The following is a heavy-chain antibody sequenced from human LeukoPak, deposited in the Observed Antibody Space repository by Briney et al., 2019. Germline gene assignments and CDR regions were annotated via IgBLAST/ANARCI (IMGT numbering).Heavy chain of an antibody. V-gene: IGHV3-21*01. CDR1: GFTFNSYN. J-gene: IGHJ5*02. CDR2: ISSSSSYI. Sequence: PGGSLRLSCTASGFTFNSYNMNWVRQAPGKGLEWVSSISSSSSYIYYADSVKGRFTISRDNAKNSLYLQMNSLRAEDTAVYYCEGRGTGIAAAGNLWGQGTLVTVSS. D-gene: IGHD6-13*01. CDR3: EGRGTGIAAAGNL.